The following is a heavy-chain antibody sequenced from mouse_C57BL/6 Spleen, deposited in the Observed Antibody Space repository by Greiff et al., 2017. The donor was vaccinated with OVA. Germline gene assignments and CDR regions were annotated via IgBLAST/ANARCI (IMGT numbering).Heavy chain of an antibody. CDR1: GFTFSSYA. Sequence: EVKLMESGGGLVKPGGSLKLSCAASGFTFSSYAMSWVRQTPEQRLEWVATISDGGSYTYYPDNVKGRFTISRDNATNNLYLQMSHLKSEDTAMYYCVYRSYGYFDVWGTGTTVTVSS. D-gene: IGHD2-14*01. V-gene: IGHV5-4*03. CDR3: VYRSYGYFDV. J-gene: IGHJ1*03. CDR2: ISDGGSYT.